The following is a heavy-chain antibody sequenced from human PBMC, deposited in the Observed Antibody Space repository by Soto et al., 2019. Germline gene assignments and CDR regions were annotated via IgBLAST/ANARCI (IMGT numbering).Heavy chain of an antibody. D-gene: IGHD3-16*01. Sequence: QVQLVQSGAEVKKPGSSGKVSCKASGGTFSSYAMDWVRQAPGQGLEWMGGIIPIFGTADYAQKFQGRVTITADESTSTAYMELSSLRSEDTAVYYCARGQTGGGWGYYFDYWGQGTLVTVSS. CDR3: ARGQTGGGWGYYFDY. CDR2: IIPIFGTA. V-gene: IGHV1-69*12. J-gene: IGHJ4*02. CDR1: GGTFSSYA.